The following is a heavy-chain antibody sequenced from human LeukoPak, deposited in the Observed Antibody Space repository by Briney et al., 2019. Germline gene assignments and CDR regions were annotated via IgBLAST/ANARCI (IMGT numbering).Heavy chain of an antibody. V-gene: IGHV3-21*01. D-gene: IGHD1-1*01. CDR1: AFSLSAYN. CDR2: ISYTGTYI. Sequence: PGGSLRLSCAASAFSLSAYNMNWVRQAPGKGLEWVSSISYTGTYIYYADSVKGRFTISRDNSRNVLYLQMNILRPEDTAVYYCEGVATTGIYWGQGTLVTVSS. CDR3: EGVATTGIY. J-gene: IGHJ4*02.